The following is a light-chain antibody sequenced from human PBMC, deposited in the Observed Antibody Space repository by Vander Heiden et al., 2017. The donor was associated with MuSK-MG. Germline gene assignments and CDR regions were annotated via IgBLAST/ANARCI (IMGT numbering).Light chain of an antibody. CDR1: QGISSY. Sequence: AIRMTQSPSSLSASTGDRVTITCRASQGISSYFAWYQQKPGKAPKLLIYSASTLQIGVPSRFSGSGVGKDFTITISCLQSEDFATYYCQQYDSYPPVTFGQGTKLEIK. CDR3: QQYDSYPPVT. V-gene: IGKV1-8*01. CDR2: SAS. J-gene: IGKJ2*01.